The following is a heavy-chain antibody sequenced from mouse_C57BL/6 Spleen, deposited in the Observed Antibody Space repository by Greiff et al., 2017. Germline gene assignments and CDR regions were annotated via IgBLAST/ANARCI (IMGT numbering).Heavy chain of an antibody. CDR1: GFTFSDYG. CDR2: ISSGSSTI. V-gene: IGHV5-17*01. J-gene: IGHJ1*03. Sequence: EVKLMESGGGLVKPGGSLKLSCAASGFTFSDYGMHWVRQAPEKGLEWVAYISSGSSTIYYADTVKGRFTISRDNAKNTLLLQMPSLTSEDTAMYYGARERPYCGSSYGYFDVWGKGTTVTVSS. D-gene: IGHD1-1*01. CDR3: ARERPYCGSSYGYFDV.